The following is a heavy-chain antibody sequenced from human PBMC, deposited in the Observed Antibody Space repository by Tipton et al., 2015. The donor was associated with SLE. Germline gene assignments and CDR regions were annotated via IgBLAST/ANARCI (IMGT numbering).Heavy chain of an antibody. Sequence: SLRLSCAASGFTFSSYWMSWVRQAPGKGLEWVANIKQDGSEKYYVDSVKGRFTISRDNAKNSLHLQMNSLRAEDTAVYYCARGQPAAIFDYWGQGTLVTVSS. CDR2: IKQDGSEK. V-gene: IGHV3-7*01. J-gene: IGHJ4*02. CDR1: GFTFSSYW. CDR3: ARGQPAAIFDY. D-gene: IGHD2-2*01.